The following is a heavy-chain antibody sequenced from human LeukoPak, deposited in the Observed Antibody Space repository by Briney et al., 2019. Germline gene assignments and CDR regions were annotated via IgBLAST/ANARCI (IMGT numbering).Heavy chain of an antibody. Sequence: GGSLRLSCAASGFTFSSYSMNWVRQAPGKGLEWVSSISSSSSYIYYADSVKGRFTISRDNAKNSLYLQMNSLRAEDTAVYYCASPNTSNYGPFVYWGHGTLVTVSS. CDR1: GFTFSSYS. CDR3: ASPNTSNYGPFVY. D-gene: IGHD4-11*01. CDR2: ISSSSSYI. V-gene: IGHV3-21*01. J-gene: IGHJ4*01.